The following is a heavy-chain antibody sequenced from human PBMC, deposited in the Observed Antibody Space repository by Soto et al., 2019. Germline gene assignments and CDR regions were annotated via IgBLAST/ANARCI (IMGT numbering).Heavy chain of an antibody. V-gene: IGHV3-23*01. CDR1: GFTFSSYA. J-gene: IGHJ5*02. D-gene: IGHD3-10*01. CDR3: AKSGRRLLWFGTFDP. CDR2: ISGSGGST. Sequence: GGSLRLSCAASGFTFSSYAMSWVRQAPGKGLEWVSAISGSGGSTYYADSVKGRFTISRDNSKNTLYLQMNSLRAEDTAVYYCAKSGRRLLWFGTFDPWGQGTLVTVSS.